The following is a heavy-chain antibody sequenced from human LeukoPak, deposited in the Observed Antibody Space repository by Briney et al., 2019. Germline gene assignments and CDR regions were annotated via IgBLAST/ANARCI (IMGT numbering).Heavy chain of an antibody. Sequence: GGSLRLSCAASGFTFSSYAMSWVRQAPGKGLEWVSAISGSGGSTYYADSVKGRFTISRDNSKNTLYLQMNSLRSEDTAVYYCARESGGNSYYYYGMDVWGQGTTVTVSS. J-gene: IGHJ6*02. CDR3: ARESGGNSYYYYGMDV. V-gene: IGHV3-23*01. CDR2: ISGSGGST. D-gene: IGHD4-23*01. CDR1: GFTFSSYA.